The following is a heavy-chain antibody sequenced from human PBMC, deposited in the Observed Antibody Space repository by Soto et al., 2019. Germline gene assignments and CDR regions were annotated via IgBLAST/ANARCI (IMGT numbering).Heavy chain of an antibody. D-gene: IGHD2-2*01. J-gene: IGHJ6*02. V-gene: IGHV3-48*01. CDR1: GFTFSSYS. CDR2: ISRSSSTT. Sequence: EVQLVESGGDLVQPGGSLRLSCAASGFTFSSYSMNWVRQAPGKGLEWLSYISRSSSTTYYADSVEGRFTISRDNAKNSLYLQMNSLRAEDTAVYYCARDRCSSTSCYVGMDVWGQGTTVTVSS. CDR3: ARDRCSSTSCYVGMDV.